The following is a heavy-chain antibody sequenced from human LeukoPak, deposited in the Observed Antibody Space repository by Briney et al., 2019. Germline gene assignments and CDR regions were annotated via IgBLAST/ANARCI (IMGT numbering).Heavy chain of an antibody. CDR2: IHPNDAST. CDR3: ARHNNWGFDY. D-gene: IGHD7-27*01. V-gene: IGHV5-51*01. J-gene: IGHJ4*02. CDR1: YW. Sequence: YWSWIRQHPGKGLEWMAIIHPNDASTIYSPSFQGQVTISADKSISTAYLQWSTLKASDTAIYYCARHNNWGFDYWDRGTLLTVSS.